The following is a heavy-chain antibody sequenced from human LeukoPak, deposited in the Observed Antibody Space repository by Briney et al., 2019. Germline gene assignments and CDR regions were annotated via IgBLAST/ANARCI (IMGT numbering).Heavy chain of an antibody. D-gene: IGHD4-23*01. V-gene: IGHV3-15*01. CDR3: ANIFGGNSHRSDY. Sequence: GGSLRLSLAAPGFTLRSACIGWVRKPPGKGLEWLAVIKTKTDGGTTDYAAPVKGRFTISRDDSKDTLYLQMNSLKSDDTAVYYCANIFGGNSHRSDYWGQGTLVTVSS. J-gene: IGHJ4*02. CDR1: GFTLRSAC. CDR2: IKTKTDGGTT.